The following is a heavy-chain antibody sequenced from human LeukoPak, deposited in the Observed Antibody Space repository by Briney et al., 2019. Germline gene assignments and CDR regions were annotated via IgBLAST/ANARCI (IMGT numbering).Heavy chain of an antibody. D-gene: IGHD3-22*01. J-gene: IGHJ3*02. V-gene: IGHV4-30-4*01. CDR3: ASEDDSSGRYAFDI. Sequence: SQTLSLTCTVSGGSISSGDYYWCWIRQPPGKGLEWIGYIYYSGSTYYNPSLKRRLTISVDTSKNQFSLKLSSVTAADTAVFYCASEDDSSGRYAFDIWGQGTMVTVSS. CDR1: GGSISSGDYY. CDR2: IYYSGST.